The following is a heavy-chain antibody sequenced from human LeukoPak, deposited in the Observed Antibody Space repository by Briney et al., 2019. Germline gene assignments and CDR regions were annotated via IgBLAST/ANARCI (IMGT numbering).Heavy chain of an antibody. CDR2: ISNSGHTT. D-gene: IGHD2-2*01. J-gene: IGHJ6*03. CDR1: GFSFSTYS. Sequence: GGSLRLSCAASGFSFSTYSMNWVRQAPGKGLEWISYISNSGHTTYYAESVKGRFTISRGNAWNSLYLQMNSLRAEDTAVYYCAKAGYCSSTSCYYYYYMDVWGKGTTVTVSS. V-gene: IGHV3-48*01. CDR3: AKAGYCSSTSCYYYYYMDV.